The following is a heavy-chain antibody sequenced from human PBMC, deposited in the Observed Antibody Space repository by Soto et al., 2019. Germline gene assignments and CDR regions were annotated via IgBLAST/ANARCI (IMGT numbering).Heavy chain of an antibody. CDR3: ARTAYYYGSGSYAYYYGMDV. CDR1: GYTFTSYY. J-gene: IGHJ6*02. V-gene: IGHV1-46*01. D-gene: IGHD3-10*01. Sequence: GASVKVSCKASGYTFTSYYIHWVRQAPGQGLEWMGIINPSGGSTSYAQKFQGRVTMTRDTSTSTVYMELSSLRSEDTAVYYCARTAYYYGSGSYAYYYGMDVWGQGTTVTVSS. CDR2: INPSGGST.